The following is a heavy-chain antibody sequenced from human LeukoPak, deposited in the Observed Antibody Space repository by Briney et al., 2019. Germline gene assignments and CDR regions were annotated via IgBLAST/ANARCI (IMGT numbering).Heavy chain of an antibody. Sequence: SVKVSCKASGGTFTSYAISWVRQAPGQGLEWMGGIIPIFGTANYAQKFQGRVTITTDESTSTAYMELSSLTSEDTAVYYCARLDYYYYYMDGWGKGTTLTVSS. D-gene: IGHD1-1*01. CDR2: IIPIFGTA. CDR1: GGTFTSYA. V-gene: IGHV1-69*05. CDR3: ARLDYYYYYMDG. J-gene: IGHJ6*03.